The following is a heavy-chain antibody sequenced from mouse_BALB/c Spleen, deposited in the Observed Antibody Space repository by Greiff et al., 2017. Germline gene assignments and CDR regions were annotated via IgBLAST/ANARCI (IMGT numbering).Heavy chain of an antibody. CDR3: ARHGELVYYAMDY. Sequence: EVQRVESGGGLVKPGGSLKLSCAASGFAFSSYDMSWVRQTPEKRLEWVAYISSGGGSTYYPDTVKGRFTISRDNAKNTLYLQMSSLKSEDTAMYYCARHGELVYYAMDYWGQGTSVTVSS. CDR1: GFAFSSYD. CDR2: ISSGGGST. V-gene: IGHV5-12-1*01. J-gene: IGHJ4*01. D-gene: IGHD4-1*01.